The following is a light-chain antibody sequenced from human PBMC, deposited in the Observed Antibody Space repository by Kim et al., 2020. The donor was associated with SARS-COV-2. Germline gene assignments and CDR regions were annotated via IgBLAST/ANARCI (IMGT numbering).Light chain of an antibody. Sequence: TSVGDRVTITCQAGRGIDESLAWCQHKPGTAPKLLTHDASHLQSGFPSRFSASGSVTYFALTITSVQPEDTATDYSQRYGGRPVTFGHGTRLEIK. CDR1: RGIDES. J-gene: IGKJ5*01. CDR2: DAS. V-gene: IGKV1-33*01. CDR3: QRYGGRPVT.